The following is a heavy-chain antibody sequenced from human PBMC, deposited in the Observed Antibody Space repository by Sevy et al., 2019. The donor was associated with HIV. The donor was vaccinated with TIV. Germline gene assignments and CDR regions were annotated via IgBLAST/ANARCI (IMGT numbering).Heavy chain of an antibody. CDR3: AREYCSGGSCYFKGYYYYYMDV. V-gene: IGHV3-30-3*01. Sequence: GGSLRLSCAASVFTFSSYAMHWVRQAPGKGLEWVAVISYDGSNKYYADSVKGRFTISRDNSKNTLYLQMNSLRAEDTAVYYCAREYCSGGSCYFKGYYYYYMDVWGKGTTVTVSS. CDR2: ISYDGSNK. D-gene: IGHD2-15*01. CDR1: VFTFSSYA. J-gene: IGHJ6*03.